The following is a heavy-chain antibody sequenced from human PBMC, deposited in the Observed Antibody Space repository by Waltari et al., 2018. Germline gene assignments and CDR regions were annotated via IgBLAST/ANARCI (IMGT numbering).Heavy chain of an antibody. J-gene: IGHJ6*03. D-gene: IGHD6-13*01. CDR3: AKDFAAAGLYYYMDV. CDR2: ISGSGGST. V-gene: IGHV3-23*01. CDR1: GVTLRSYG. Sequence: EVQLLVSGGGLVQPGGSLSLDREAPGVTLRSYGLSWVRPAPGTGLEWVAAISGSGGSTYYADSVKGRFTISRDNSKNTLYLQMNSLRAEDTAVYYCAKDFAAAGLYYYMDVWGKGTTVTVSS.